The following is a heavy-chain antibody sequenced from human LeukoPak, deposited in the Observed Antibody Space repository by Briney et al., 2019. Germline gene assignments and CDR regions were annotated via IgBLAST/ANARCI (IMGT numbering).Heavy chain of an antibody. Sequence: PGGSLRLSCAASRFTFSNAWMSWVRQAPGKGLEWVGRIKSKTDGGTTDYAAPVKGRFTISRDDSKNTLYLQMDNLRAEDTAVYYCAKDRRGNWNYVGHFDHWGQGTLVTVSS. CDR3: AKDRRGNWNYVGHFDH. V-gene: IGHV3-15*01. J-gene: IGHJ4*02. CDR1: RFTFSNAW. CDR2: IKSKTDGGTT. D-gene: IGHD1-7*01.